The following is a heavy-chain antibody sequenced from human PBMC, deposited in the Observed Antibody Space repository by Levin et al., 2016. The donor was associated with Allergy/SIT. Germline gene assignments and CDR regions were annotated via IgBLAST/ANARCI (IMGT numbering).Heavy chain of an antibody. CDR2: ISGSGGST. V-gene: IGHV3-23*01. CDR3: AKLAITMIVVVGEFDY. J-gene: IGHJ4*02. D-gene: IGHD3-22*01. CDR1: GFTFSSYA. Sequence: GESLKISCAASGFTFSSYAMSWVRQAPGKGLEWVSAISGSGGSTYYADSVKGRFTISRDNSKNTLYLQMNSLRAEDTAVYYCAKLAITMIVVVGEFDYWGQGTLVTVSS.